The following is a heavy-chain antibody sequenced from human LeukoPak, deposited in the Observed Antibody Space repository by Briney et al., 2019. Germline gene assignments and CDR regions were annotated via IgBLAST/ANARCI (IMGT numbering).Heavy chain of an antibody. Sequence: ASVKVSCKASGYTFTSYGISWVRQAPGQGLERMGWISAYNGDTNYAQKLQGRVTMTTDTSTSTAYMELRSLRSDDTAVYYCARDRPDSYGPRPFDYWGQGTLVTVSS. CDR3: ARDRPDSYGPRPFDY. J-gene: IGHJ4*02. D-gene: IGHD5-18*01. V-gene: IGHV1-18*01. CDR1: GYTFTSYG. CDR2: ISAYNGDT.